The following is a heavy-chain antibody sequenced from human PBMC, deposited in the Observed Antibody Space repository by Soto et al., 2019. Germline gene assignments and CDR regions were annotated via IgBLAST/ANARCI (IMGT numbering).Heavy chain of an antibody. Sequence: QITLKESGPTLVKPTQTLTLTCTFTGFSLNTSGVGVGSIRQAPGKALEWLALIYCDDDKRYSPSLKSRLTITNATSKNQVVLTMTNMDPGDTGTYYCAHRPYGGYPIDYWGQETLVTVSS. V-gene: IGHV2-5*02. CDR2: IYCDDDK. D-gene: IGHD4-17*01. J-gene: IGHJ4*02. CDR3: AHRPYGGYPIDY. CDR1: GFSLNTSGVG.